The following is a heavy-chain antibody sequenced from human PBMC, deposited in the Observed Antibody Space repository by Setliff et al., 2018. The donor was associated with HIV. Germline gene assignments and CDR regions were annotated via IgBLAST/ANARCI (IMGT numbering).Heavy chain of an antibody. CDR3: ARGKGVGGVVITGGLDV. CDR1: ATFTNVD. V-gene: IGHV1-8*01. J-gene: IGHJ6*03. Sequence: ASVKVSCKASATFTNVDIHWLRRATGQGLEWMGWMNPNSGVSGYGQKFQGRVIMTRDTSISTAYMELSSLTSADTAVYYCARGKGVGGVVITGGLDVWGKGTTVTVS. CDR2: MNPNSGVS. D-gene: IGHD3-10*01.